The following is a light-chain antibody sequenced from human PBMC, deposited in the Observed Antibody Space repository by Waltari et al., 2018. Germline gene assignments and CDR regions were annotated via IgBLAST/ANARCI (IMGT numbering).Light chain of an antibody. CDR3: NCRDTSGNLL. CDR2: GQN. J-gene: IGLJ2*01. V-gene: IGLV3-19*01. CDR1: SVRSYF. Sequence: SELTQDPAVSVALGQTVPITCQGGSVRSYFAGWYQQKPGQAPVFVFYGQNKRPSGIPDRFSGSSSGNTASLTITGAQAEDEADYYCNCRDTSGNLLFGGGTKLTVL.